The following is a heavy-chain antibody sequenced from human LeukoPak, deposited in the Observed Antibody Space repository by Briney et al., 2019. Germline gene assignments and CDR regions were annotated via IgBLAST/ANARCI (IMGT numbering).Heavy chain of an antibody. Sequence: GGSLRLSCAASGFTFSSYWLTWVRQAPGKGLGWVANIKEDGSQKYYVDSVKGRFTISRDNAKKLLYLQMNSLRAEDTAVYYCARGEAFCDYWGQGTLVTVSS. V-gene: IGHV3-7*03. CDR3: ARGEAFCDY. J-gene: IGHJ4*02. CDR2: IKEDGSQK. CDR1: GFTFSSYW.